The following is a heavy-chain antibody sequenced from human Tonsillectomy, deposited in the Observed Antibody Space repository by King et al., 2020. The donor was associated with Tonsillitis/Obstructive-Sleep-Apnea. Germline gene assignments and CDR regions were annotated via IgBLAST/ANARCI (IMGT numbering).Heavy chain of an antibody. J-gene: IGHJ5*02. V-gene: IGHV3-11*05. CDR2: VSSSSSYT. CDR3: ARDRPYSSGWYGWFDP. Sequence: VQLVESGGGLVKPGGSLRLSCAASGFTFSDYYMSWIRQAPGKGLEWVSYVSSSSSYTNYSDSVKGRFTISRENAKHSLYLQMNSLMAEDTAVYYCARDRPYSSGWYGWFDPWGQGTLVTVSS. CDR1: GFTFSDYY. D-gene: IGHD6-19*01.